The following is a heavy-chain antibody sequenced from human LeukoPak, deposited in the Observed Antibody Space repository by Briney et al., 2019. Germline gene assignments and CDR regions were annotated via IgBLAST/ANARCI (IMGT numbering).Heavy chain of an antibody. V-gene: IGHV3-23*01. CDR2: VDGGGGGT. CDR3: AKQSAGSAAWYSLHYDF. J-gene: IGHJ4*02. Sequence: GGSLRLSCAASGFTFSSYAIHWVRQAPGRGLEWVSSVDGGGGGTYYADSVKGRLTISRDNSKDTLYLQMNGLRAEDTAVYFCAKQSAGSAAWYSLHYDFWGQGTLVTVSS. D-gene: IGHD6-13*01. CDR1: GFTFSSYA.